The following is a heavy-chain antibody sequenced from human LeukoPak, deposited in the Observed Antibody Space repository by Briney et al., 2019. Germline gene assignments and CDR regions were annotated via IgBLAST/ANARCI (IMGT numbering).Heavy chain of an antibody. V-gene: IGHV3-30*02. D-gene: IGHD2-2*01. J-gene: IGHJ3*02. Sequence: GGSLRLSCAASGFTFSSYGMHWVRQAPGKGLEWVAFIRYDGSNKYYADSVKGRFTISRDNSKNTLYLQMNSLRAEDTAVYYCAKEGSDIVVVPAANVHDAFDIWGQGTMVTVSS. CDR1: GFTFSSYG. CDR2: IRYDGSNK. CDR3: AKEGSDIVVVPAANVHDAFDI.